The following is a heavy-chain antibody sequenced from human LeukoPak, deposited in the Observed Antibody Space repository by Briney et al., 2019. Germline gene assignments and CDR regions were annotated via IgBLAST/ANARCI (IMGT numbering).Heavy chain of an antibody. CDR3: ARGDDISGYYSLVY. J-gene: IGHJ4*02. CDR2: ISFDGRNK. D-gene: IGHD3-22*01. Sequence: GGSLRLSCAASGFTFGSYAMHWVRQAPGKGLEWVAVISFDGRNKYYADSVKGRFTISRDNSKNTLYLQMNSLRAEDTAVYYCARGDDISGYYSLVYWGQGTLVTVSS. CDR1: GFTFGSYA. V-gene: IGHV3-30*04.